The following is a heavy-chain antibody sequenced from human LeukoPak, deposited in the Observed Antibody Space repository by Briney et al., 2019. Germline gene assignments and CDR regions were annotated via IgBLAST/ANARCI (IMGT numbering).Heavy chain of an antibody. J-gene: IGHJ6*02. Sequence: PGASLRLSCAASGFTFSSYAMNWVRQAPGKGLEWVSYISSSGSTIYYADSVKGRFTISRDNAKNSLYLQMNSLRAEDTAVYYCARDLSGYYPPPEYYYGMDVWGQGTTVTVSS. D-gene: IGHD3-22*01. CDR3: ARDLSGYYPPPEYYYGMDV. CDR1: GFTFSSYA. V-gene: IGHV3-48*03. CDR2: ISSSGSTI.